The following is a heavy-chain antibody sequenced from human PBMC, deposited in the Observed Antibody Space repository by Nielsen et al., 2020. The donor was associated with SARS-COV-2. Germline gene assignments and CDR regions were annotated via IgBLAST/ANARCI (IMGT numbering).Heavy chain of an antibody. Sequence: SGPTLVKPTQALTLTCTFSGFSLTTSGVGVGWIRQPPGKALEWLALIYWDDDKRYSPSLKSRLTITKDTSKNQVVLTMTNMDPVDTATYYCAHRRPLPDAFDIWGQGTMVTVSS. CDR3: AHRRPLPDAFDI. CDR1: GFSLTTSGVG. CDR2: IYWDDDK. V-gene: IGHV2-5*02. J-gene: IGHJ3*02.